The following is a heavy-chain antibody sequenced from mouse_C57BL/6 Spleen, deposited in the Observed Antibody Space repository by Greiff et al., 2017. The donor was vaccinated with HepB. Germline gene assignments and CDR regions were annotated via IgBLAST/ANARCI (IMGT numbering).Heavy chain of an antibody. J-gene: IGHJ1*03. CDR2: SRNKANDYTT. D-gene: IGHD2-3*01. Sequence: EVKLVESGGGLVQSGRSLRLSCATSGFTFSDFYMEWVRQAPGKGLEWIAASRNKANDYTTEYSASVKGRFIVSRDTSQSILYLQMNALRAEDTAIYYCAMSYDGYFWYFDVWGTGTTVTVSS. CDR3: AMSYDGYFWYFDV. CDR1: GFTFSDFY. V-gene: IGHV7-1*01.